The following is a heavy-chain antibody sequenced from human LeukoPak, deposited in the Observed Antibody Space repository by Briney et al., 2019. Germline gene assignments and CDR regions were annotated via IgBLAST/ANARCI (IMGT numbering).Heavy chain of an antibody. CDR1: GYTFTSYA. CDR2: INAGNGNT. V-gene: IGHV1-3*03. CDR3: ARSSGGSHAYDY. D-gene: IGHD2-15*01. Sequence: ASVKVSCKASGYTFTSYAISWVRQAPGQGLEWMGWINAGNGNTKYSQEFQGRVTITRDTSASTAYMELSSLRSEDTAVYYCARSSGGSHAYDYWGQGTLVTVSS. J-gene: IGHJ4*02.